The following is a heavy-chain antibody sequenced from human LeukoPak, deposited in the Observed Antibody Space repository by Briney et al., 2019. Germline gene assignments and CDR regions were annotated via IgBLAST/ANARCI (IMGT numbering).Heavy chain of an antibody. CDR3: ARFSDYDSSGYYFDY. D-gene: IGHD3-22*01. CDR1: GFTFSSYS. Sequence: PGGSLRLSCAASGFTFSSYSMNWVRQAPGKGLEWVSSISSSSSYIYYADLVKGRFTISRDNAKNSLYLQMNSLRAEDTAVYYCARFSDYDSSGYYFDYWGQGTLVTVSS. V-gene: IGHV3-21*01. CDR2: ISSSSSYI. J-gene: IGHJ4*02.